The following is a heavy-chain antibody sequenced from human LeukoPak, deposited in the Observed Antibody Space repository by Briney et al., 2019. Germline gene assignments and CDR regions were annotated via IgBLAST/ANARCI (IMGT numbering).Heavy chain of an antibody. J-gene: IGHJ4*02. V-gene: IGHV4-61*02. D-gene: IGHD4-17*01. CDR2: ISSSGST. Sequence: SETLSLTCTVSGGSIKSGSYYWSWIRQPAGKGLEWIGRISSSGSTNYNPSLKSRVTMSVDTSKNQFSLMLSSVTAADTAVYYCARGLDYAAFDYWGQGTLVTVSS. CDR3: ARGLDYAAFDY. CDR1: GGSIKSGSYY.